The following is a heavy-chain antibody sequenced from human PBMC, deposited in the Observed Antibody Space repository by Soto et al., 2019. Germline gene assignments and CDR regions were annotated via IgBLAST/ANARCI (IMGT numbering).Heavy chain of an antibody. J-gene: IGHJ3*02. CDR2: ISAYNGNT. CDR3: ARDSGITMIVVVSPLNAFDI. CDR1: GYTFTSYG. D-gene: IGHD3-22*01. V-gene: IGHV1-18*01. Sequence: QVQLVQSGAEVKKPGASVKVSCKASGYTFTSYGISWVRQAPGQGLEWMGWISAYNGNTNYAQKLQGRVTMTTDTSTSTAYMELRSLRSDDTAVYYCARDSGITMIVVVSPLNAFDIWGQGTMVTVSS.